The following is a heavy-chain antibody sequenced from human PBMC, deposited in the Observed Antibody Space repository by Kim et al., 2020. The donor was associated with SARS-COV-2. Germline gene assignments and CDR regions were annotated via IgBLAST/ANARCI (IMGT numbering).Heavy chain of an antibody. CDR1: GDSINNYY. D-gene: IGHD2-15*01. J-gene: IGHJ4*02. CDR2: IYYSGST. CDR3: ARWKWSINRFDY. V-gene: IGHV4-59*13. Sequence: SETLSLTCTVSGDSINNYYWSWIRQPPGKGLEWIGYIYYSGSTKYNPSLKSRVTISVDTSKNQFSLKLSSVTAADTAVYYCARWKWSINRFDYWGQGTLV.